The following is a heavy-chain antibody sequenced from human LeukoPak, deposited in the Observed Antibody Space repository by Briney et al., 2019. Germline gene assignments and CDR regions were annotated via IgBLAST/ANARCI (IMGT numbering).Heavy chain of an antibody. CDR2: IFPSGST. Sequence: SETLSLTCSVSGGSISSYHWSWVRQPPGKGLEWIGFIFPSGSTNYNPSLKSRVTISVDMSKKQFSLKLRAVTAADTAVYYCARVVVARPGNYFDYWGQGTLVTVSS. CDR1: GGSISSYH. V-gene: IGHV4-4*09. J-gene: IGHJ4*02. CDR3: ARVVVARPGNYFDY. D-gene: IGHD6-6*01.